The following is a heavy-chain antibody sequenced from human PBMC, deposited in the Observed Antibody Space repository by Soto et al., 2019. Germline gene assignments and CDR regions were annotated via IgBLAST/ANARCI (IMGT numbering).Heavy chain of an antibody. Sequence: KQSQTLSLTCAISGDSVSSNSAAWNWIRQSPSRGLEWLGRTYYRSKWYNDYAVSVKSRITINPDTSKNQFSLQLNSVTPEDTAVYYCARGGYSGYDFGYYYYGMDVWGQGTTVTVSS. D-gene: IGHD5-12*01. V-gene: IGHV6-1*01. CDR1: GDSVSSNSAA. J-gene: IGHJ6*02. CDR2: TYYRSKWYN. CDR3: ARGGYSGYDFGYYYYGMDV.